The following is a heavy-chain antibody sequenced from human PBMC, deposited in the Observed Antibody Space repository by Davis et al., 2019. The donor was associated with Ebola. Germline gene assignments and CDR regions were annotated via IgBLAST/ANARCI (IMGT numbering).Heavy chain of an antibody. J-gene: IGHJ6*02. Sequence: SETLSLTCTVSGGSISSGGYYWSWIRQHPGKGLEWIGYIYYSGSTYYNPSLKSRVTISVDKSKNQFSLKLSSVTAADTAVYYCARGLHYYYYGMDVWGQGTTVTVSS. CDR2: IYYSGST. CDR1: GGSISSGGYY. V-gene: IGHV4-31*03. CDR3: ARGLHYYYYGMDV.